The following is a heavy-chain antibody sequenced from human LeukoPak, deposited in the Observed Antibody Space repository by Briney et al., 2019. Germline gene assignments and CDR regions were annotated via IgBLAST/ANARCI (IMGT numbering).Heavy chain of an antibody. D-gene: IGHD6-13*01. Sequence: TGGSLRLSCAASGFTFSSYSMNWVRQAPGKGLEWVSSISSSSSYIYYADSVKGRFTISRDNAKNSLYLQMNSLRAEDTAVYYCARVRVGVASAGHDAFDIWGQGTMVTVSS. CDR1: GFTFSSYS. CDR3: ARVRVGVASAGHDAFDI. J-gene: IGHJ3*02. CDR2: ISSSSSYI. V-gene: IGHV3-21*01.